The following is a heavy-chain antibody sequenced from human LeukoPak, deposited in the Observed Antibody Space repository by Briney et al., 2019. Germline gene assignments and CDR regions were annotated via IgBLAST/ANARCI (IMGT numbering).Heavy chain of an antibody. CDR1: GHTFTSYG. Sequence: GASVKVSCKASGHTFTSYGISWVRQAPGQGLEWMGWISAYNGNTNYAQKLQGRVTMTTDTSTSTAYMELRSLRSDDTAVYYCARDGRSSSWYSYYYMDVWGKGTTVTISS. J-gene: IGHJ6*03. V-gene: IGHV1-18*01. D-gene: IGHD6-13*01. CDR3: ARDGRSSSWYSYYYMDV. CDR2: ISAYNGNT.